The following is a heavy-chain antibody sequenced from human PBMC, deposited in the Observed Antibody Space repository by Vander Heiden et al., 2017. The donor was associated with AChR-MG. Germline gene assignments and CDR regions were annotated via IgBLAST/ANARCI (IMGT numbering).Heavy chain of an antibody. CDR3: AKDSRGGYSYGYFDY. D-gene: IGHD5-18*01. Sequence: EVQLVESGGGLVQPGRSMSLSCAASGFTFVDYAMHWVQQAPGKGLEWVSGISWNSGSIGYADSVKGRFTISRDNAKNSLYLQMNSLRAEDTALYYCAKDSRGGYSYGYFDYWGQGTLVTVSS. J-gene: IGHJ4*02. CDR2: ISWNSGSI. CDR1: GFTFVDYA. V-gene: IGHV3-9*01.